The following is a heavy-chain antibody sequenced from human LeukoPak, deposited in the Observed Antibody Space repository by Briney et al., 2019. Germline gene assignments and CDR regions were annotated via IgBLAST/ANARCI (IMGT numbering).Heavy chain of an antibody. V-gene: IGHV3-21*01. CDR2: ISSSSSYI. CDR3: ARDISGWYYFDY. J-gene: IGHJ4*02. Sequence: GGSLRLSCAASGFTFSSYSMNWVRQAPGKGLEWVSSISSSSSYIYYADSVKGRFTISRDNAKNSLYLQMNSLRAEDTAVYYCARDISGWYYFDYWGQGTLVTVSS. CDR1: GFTFSSYS. D-gene: IGHD6-19*01.